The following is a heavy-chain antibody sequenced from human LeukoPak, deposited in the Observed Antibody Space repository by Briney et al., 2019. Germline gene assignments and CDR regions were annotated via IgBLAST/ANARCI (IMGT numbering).Heavy chain of an antibody. CDR3: ARAADPYDSSGYYVAEYFQP. J-gene: IGHJ1*01. D-gene: IGHD3-22*01. CDR1: GYTFTSYG. V-gene: IGHV1-18*01. Sequence: ASVKVSCKASGYTFTSYGISWVRQAPGQGLEWMGWISAYNGNTNYAQKLQGRVTMTTDTSTSTAYMELRILRSDDTAVYYCARAADPYDSSGYYVAEYFQPWGEGTLVTVSS. CDR2: ISAYNGNT.